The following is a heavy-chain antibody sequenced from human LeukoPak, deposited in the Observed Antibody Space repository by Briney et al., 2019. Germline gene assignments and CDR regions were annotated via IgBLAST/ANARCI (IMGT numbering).Heavy chain of an antibody. CDR1: GFTISNYA. V-gene: IGHV3-21*01. CDR3: ARDLRCWNYRHFDY. D-gene: IGHD4-17*01. J-gene: IGHJ4*02. CDR2: ISSSTNYI. Sequence: PGGSLRLSCEASGFTISNYAMSWVRQPPGKGLEWVALISSSTNYIYYADSVKGRFTISRDNAKNSVFLQMNSLGGDGTAVYYCARDLRCWNYRHFDYWGQGTQVTVSS.